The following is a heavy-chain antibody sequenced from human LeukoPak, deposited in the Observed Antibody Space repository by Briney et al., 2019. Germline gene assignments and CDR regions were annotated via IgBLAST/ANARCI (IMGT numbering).Heavy chain of an antibody. Sequence: GASLRLSCAASGFTFSSYAMSWVRQAPGNGLEWVSAISGSGGSTYYADSVKGRFTISRDNSKNTLYLQMNSLRAEDTGVYYCAKGASRYCSGGSCYSLFWGQGTLVTVSS. D-gene: IGHD2-15*01. CDR3: AKGASRYCSGGSCYSLF. J-gene: IGHJ4*02. V-gene: IGHV3-23*01. CDR2: ISGSGGST. CDR1: GFTFSSYA.